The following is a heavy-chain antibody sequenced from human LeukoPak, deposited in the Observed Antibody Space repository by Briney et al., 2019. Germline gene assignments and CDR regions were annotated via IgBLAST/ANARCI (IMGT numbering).Heavy chain of an antibody. CDR1: GYTFTSYY. CDR2: INPSGGST. J-gene: IGHJ4*02. V-gene: IGHV1-46*01. Sequence: ASVKVSCKASGYTFTSYYMHWVRQAPGQGLEWMGKINPSGGSTSYAQKFQGRVTMTRDTSTSTVYMELSSLRSEDTAVYYCAREGYYDSSGYPPTGFDYWGQGTLVTVSS. CDR3: AREGYYDSSGYPPTGFDY. D-gene: IGHD3-22*01.